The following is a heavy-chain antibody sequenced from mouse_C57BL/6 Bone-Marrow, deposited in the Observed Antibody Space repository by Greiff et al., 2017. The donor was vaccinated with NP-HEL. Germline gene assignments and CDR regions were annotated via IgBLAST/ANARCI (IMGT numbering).Heavy chain of an antibody. Sequence: QVQLQQPGAELVMPGASVKLSCKASGYTFTSYWMHWVKQRPGQGLEWIGEIDPSDSYTNYNQKFKGKSTLTVDKSSSTAYMQLSSLTSEDSAVYYCARSPNWDTYYFDYWGQGTTLTVSS. J-gene: IGHJ2*01. CDR2: IDPSDSYT. CDR3: ARSPNWDTYYFDY. V-gene: IGHV1-69*01. D-gene: IGHD4-1*01. CDR1: GYTFTSYW.